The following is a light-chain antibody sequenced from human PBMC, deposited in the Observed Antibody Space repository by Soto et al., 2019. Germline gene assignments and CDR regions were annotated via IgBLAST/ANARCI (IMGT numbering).Light chain of an antibody. CDR2: DVS. CDR1: SSDVGAYNY. Sequence: QSALTQSASVSGPPGQSITISCTGTSSDVGAYNYVSWYQQHPGKAPKLIIYDVSNRPSGVSNRFSGSKSGNTASLTISALQAEDEADYYCSSFTSSSTRVFGTGTKVTVL. J-gene: IGLJ1*01. V-gene: IGLV2-14*01. CDR3: SSFTSSSTRV.